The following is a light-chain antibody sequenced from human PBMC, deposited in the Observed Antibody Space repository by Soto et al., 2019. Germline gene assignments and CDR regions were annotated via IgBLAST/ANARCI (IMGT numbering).Light chain of an antibody. Sequence: EILLTQSPGTLSLSPGERATLSCRASQSVTKNYLAWYQQKPGQAPRLLIYGASTRATGIPDRFSGGGSGTDXXXTISRLEPEDFAVYYCHQYTGSPFAFGGGTKVEIK. J-gene: IGKJ4*01. CDR2: GAS. CDR1: QSVTKNY. CDR3: HQYTGSPFA. V-gene: IGKV3-20*01.